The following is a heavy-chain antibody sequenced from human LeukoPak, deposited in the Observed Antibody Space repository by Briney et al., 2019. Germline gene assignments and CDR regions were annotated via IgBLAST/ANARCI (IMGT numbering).Heavy chain of an antibody. CDR2: IYGGGAT. J-gene: IGHJ4*02. CDR1: GFTVSDDY. Sequence: GGSLRLSCVVSGFTVSDDYMSWVRQAPGKGLEWVSIIYGGGATYYADSVKGRFTISRDKSKNTMYLQMNNLRPEDTAVCYCASPFGFLLGEFAPRDYWGQGTQVTVSS. D-gene: IGHD3-16*01. V-gene: IGHV3-53*01. CDR3: ASPFGFLLGEFAPRDY.